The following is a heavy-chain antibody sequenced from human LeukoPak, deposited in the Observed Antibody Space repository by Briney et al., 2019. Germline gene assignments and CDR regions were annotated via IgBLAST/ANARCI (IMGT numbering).Heavy chain of an antibody. V-gene: IGHV1-18*01. Sequence: GASVKVSCKASGYTFTSFGISWVRQAPGQGLEWMGWISAYNGNTKSAQKLQGRVTMTTDTSTSTAYMELRSLRSDDTAVYYCAGSPTGYCSSTSCYEISWFDPWGQGTLVTVSS. CDR2: ISAYNGNT. D-gene: IGHD2-2*01. CDR3: AGSPTGYCSSTSCYEISWFDP. CDR1: GYTFTSFG. J-gene: IGHJ5*02.